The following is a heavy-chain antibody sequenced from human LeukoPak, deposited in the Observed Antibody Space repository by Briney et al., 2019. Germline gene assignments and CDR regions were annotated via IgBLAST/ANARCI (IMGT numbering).Heavy chain of an antibody. CDR3: ASPYYDSSGYNPESFDY. Sequence: SETLSLTCTVSGGSISSSSYYWGWIRQPPGKGLEWIGSIYYSGSTYYNPSLKSRVTISVDTSKNQFSLNLSSVTAADTAVYYCASPYYDSSGYNPESFDYWGQGTLVTVSS. CDR1: GGSISSSSYY. J-gene: IGHJ4*02. D-gene: IGHD3-22*01. V-gene: IGHV4-39*01. CDR2: IYYSGST.